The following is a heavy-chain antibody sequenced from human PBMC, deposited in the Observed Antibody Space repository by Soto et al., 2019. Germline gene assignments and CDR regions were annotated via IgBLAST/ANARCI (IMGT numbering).Heavy chain of an antibody. CDR1: GFTFSSNY. CDR2: IYSGGST. V-gene: IGHV3-53*04. D-gene: IGHD3-9*01. J-gene: IGHJ6*03. CDR3: ARGVESDFEYYYMDV. Sequence: GGSLRLSCAASGFTFSSNYMSWVRQAPGKGLEWVSVIYSGGSTYYAAPLKGGFNTTTHNSKNTLYLQMNSLRAEYTAVYYCARGVESDFEYYYMDVWGKGTTVTVSS.